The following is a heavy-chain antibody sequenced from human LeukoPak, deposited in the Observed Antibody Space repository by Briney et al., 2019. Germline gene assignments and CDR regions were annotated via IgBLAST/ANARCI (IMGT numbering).Heavy chain of an antibody. CDR2: ISGNGASI. V-gene: IGHV3-23*01. CDR3: AKGSYYYDSTGYSPAPGD. Sequence: GGSLRLSCAASGFTFSSYGMSWVRQAPGQGLEWVSSISGNGASIYYADSVKGRFTISKDNSKNTLHLQMNSLRAEDTAVYFCAKGSYYYDSTGYSPAPGDWGQGTLVTVSS. J-gene: IGHJ4*02. CDR1: GFTFSSYG. D-gene: IGHD3-22*01.